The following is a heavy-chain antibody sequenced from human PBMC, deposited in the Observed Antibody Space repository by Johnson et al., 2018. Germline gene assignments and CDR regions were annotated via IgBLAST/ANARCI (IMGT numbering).Heavy chain of an antibody. Sequence: VQLVESGGGLVQPGGSLRLSCSASGFTFSNYAMTWVRQAPGKGLEWVSLISGRISSTYYADSVKGRFTVSRDNSKNTLYLQMDSLRAEETAVYYGAKGYSRGYPHDAFDVWGQGTVVTVSS. CDR3: AKGYSRGYPHDAFDV. CDR1: GFTFSNYA. J-gene: IGHJ3*01. CDR2: ISGRISST. V-gene: IGHV3-23*04. D-gene: IGHD3-22*01.